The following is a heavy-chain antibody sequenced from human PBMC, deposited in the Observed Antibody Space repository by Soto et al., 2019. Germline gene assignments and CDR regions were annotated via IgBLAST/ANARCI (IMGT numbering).Heavy chain of an antibody. CDR2: ISWNSGSI. D-gene: IGHD1-1*01. J-gene: IGHJ5*02. V-gene: IGHV3-9*01. CDR3: AKVSTTHTFGPLDP. CDR1: GFTFDDYG. Sequence: VQLVESGGGLVQPGRSVRLSCAASGFTFDDYGMHWVRQAPGKGLEWVSGISWNSGSIGYADSVKGRFIISRDNAKNSVYLQMNNLRPEDTAFYFCAKVSTTHTFGPLDPWGQGTLVTVSS.